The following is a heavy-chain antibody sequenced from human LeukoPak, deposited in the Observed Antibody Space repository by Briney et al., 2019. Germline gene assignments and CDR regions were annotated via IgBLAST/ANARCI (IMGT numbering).Heavy chain of an antibody. CDR1: GFPFSAYS. D-gene: IGHD3-22*01. V-gene: IGHV3-21*01. J-gene: IGHJ4*02. Sequence: PGGSLRLSCAASGFPFSAYSMSWVRRAPGKGLEWVSSISGSSAYVYYADSVKGRFNVSRDHAKNSLYLQMSSLRAEDTGVYYCAKGATYYYDSSGYYLDYWGQGTLVTVSS. CDR2: ISGSSAYV. CDR3: AKGATYYYDSSGYYLDY.